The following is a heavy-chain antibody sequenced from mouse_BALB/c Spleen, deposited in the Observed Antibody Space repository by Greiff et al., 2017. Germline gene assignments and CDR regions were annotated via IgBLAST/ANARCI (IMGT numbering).Heavy chain of an antibody. CDR1: GYTFTSYN. CDR3: AREGLYYGSSGYFDV. D-gene: IGHD1-1*01. V-gene: IGHV1-12*01. CDR2: IYPGNGDT. Sequence: QPGAELVKPGASVKMSCKASGYTFTSYNMHWVKQTPGQGLEWIGAIYPGNGDTSYNQKFKGKATLTADKSSSTAYMQLSSLTSEDSAVYYCAREGLYYGSSGYFDVWGAGTTVTVSS. J-gene: IGHJ1*01.